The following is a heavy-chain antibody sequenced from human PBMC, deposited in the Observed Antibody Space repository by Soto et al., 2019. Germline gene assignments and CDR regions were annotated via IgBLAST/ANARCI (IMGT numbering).Heavy chain of an antibody. CDR2: INSGSDTI. J-gene: IGHJ6*02. CDR1: GFTLSAYS. V-gene: IGHV3-48*02. D-gene: IGHD3-16*01. CDR3: ARPHLDRPTYYGLDV. Sequence: EVQLVESGGGLVQPGGSLRLPCAASGFTLSAYSMNWVRQAPGKGLEWISFINSGSDTIYYGDSVKGRFTISRDNAKIALYLQMTSLRDDDTAVYYCARPHLDRPTYYGLDVWGQGTTVTVSS.